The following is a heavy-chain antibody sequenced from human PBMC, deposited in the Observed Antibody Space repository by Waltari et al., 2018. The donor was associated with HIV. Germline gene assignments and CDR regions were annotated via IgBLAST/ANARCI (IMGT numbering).Heavy chain of an antibody. J-gene: IGHJ5*02. Sequence: LVQPGGSLRLSCAASGFTFSSYWMSWVRQAPGKGLEWVANIKQDGSEKYYVDSVKGRFTISRDNAKNSLYLQMNSLRAEDTAVYYCARGRRVPAAMGNWFDPWGQGTLVTVSS. CDR2: IKQDGSEK. V-gene: IGHV3-7*01. D-gene: IGHD2-2*01. CDR1: GFTFSSYW. CDR3: ARGRRVPAAMGNWFDP.